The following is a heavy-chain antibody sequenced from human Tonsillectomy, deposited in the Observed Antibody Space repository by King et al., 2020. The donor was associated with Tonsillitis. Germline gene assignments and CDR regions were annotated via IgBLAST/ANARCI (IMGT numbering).Heavy chain of an antibody. Sequence: QLQESGPGLVKPSETLSLTCTVSGGSISSSSYYWGWIRQPPRKGLEWIGSIYYIGGPYYNPSLRSLVTISVDTSKNQFSLKLSSVTAADTAVYYCVRPYSSGWYAWFDPWGQGTQVTVSS. J-gene: IGHJ5*02. D-gene: IGHD6-19*01. V-gene: IGHV4-39*01. CDR2: IYYIGGP. CDR3: VRPYSSGWYAWFDP. CDR1: GGSISSSSYY.